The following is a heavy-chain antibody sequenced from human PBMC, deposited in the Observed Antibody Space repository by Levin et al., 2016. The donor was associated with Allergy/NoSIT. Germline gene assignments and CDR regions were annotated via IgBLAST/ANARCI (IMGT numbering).Heavy chain of an antibody. CDR3: AVLHCGGGSCNFYYGVDV. CDR2: IHYSGNT. Sequence: WIRQPPGKGLEWIGSIHYSGNTYYNPSLKSRVSMSVDTSKKEFSLKLRSVTAADTAVYYCAVLHCGGGSCNFYYGVDVWGQGTTVTVSS. J-gene: IGHJ6*02. V-gene: IGHV4-39*01. D-gene: IGHD2-15*01.